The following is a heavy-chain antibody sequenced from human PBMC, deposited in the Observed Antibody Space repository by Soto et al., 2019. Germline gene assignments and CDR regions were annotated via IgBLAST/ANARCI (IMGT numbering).Heavy chain of an antibody. D-gene: IGHD6-13*01. CDR2: IYSSGST. Sequence: SETLSLTCTVSGGSISSYYWSWIRQPPGKGLEWIGYIYSSGSTNYNPSLKSRVTISVDTSKNQLSLKLRSVTAADTAVYYCARHGVAPGWFDYWGQGTLVTVSS. CDR3: ARHGVAPGWFDY. CDR1: GGSISSYY. V-gene: IGHV4-59*08. J-gene: IGHJ4*02.